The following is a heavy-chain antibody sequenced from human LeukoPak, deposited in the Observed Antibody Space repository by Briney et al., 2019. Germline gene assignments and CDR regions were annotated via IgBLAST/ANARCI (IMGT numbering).Heavy chain of an antibody. CDR3: ARVYYYYMDV. J-gene: IGHJ6*03. Sequence: RSSETLSLTCAVYGGSFSGYYWSWIRQPPGKGLEWIGEINHSGSTNYNPSLKSRVTISVDTSKNQFSLKLSSVTAADTAVHYCARVYYYYMDVWGKGTTVTVSS. V-gene: IGHV4-34*01. CDR2: INHSGST. CDR1: GGSFSGYY.